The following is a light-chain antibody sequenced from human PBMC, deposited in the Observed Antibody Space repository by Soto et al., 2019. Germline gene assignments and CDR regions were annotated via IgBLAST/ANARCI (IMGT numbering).Light chain of an antibody. V-gene: IGKV1-5*03. J-gene: IGKJ4*01. CDR3: QQYNSYSLT. Sequence: DIQMTQSPSTLSASIGDRVTITCRASQTINSWLAWYQQKPGKAPTVVIYKASNLESGVPSRFSGSGSGTEFTLTISSLQPDDLATYYCQQYNSYSLTFGGGTKVEIK. CDR1: QTINSW. CDR2: KAS.